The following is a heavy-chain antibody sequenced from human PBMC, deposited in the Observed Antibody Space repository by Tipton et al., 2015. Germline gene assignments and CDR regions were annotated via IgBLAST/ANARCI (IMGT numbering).Heavy chain of an antibody. CDR1: GGSISNNY. Sequence: TLSLTCTVSGGSISNNYWGWIRQPPGKGLEYIGYIFYSGSTNYNPSLKSRVTISVDASKNQFSLKLRSVTAADTAVYYCASPSLPHDRGDYYFQSWGQGTLVTVSS. CDR2: IFYSGST. CDR3: ASPSLPHDRGDYYFQS. J-gene: IGHJ4*02. V-gene: IGHV4-59*08. D-gene: IGHD2-21*02.